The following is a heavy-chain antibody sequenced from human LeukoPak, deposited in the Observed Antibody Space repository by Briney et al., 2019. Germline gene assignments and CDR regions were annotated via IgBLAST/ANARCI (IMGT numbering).Heavy chain of an antibody. D-gene: IGHD3-3*01. CDR3: AKRGDNFWSGYFYYFDH. J-gene: IGHJ4*02. CDR2: ISGSGGST. Sequence: GGALRLSCAASGVTFSNYVMNWGREAPGEWLEWGSAISGSGGSTYYADSVNGRFTISRNNSKNTLYLQLNTLRTEDTAVYYWAKRGDNFWSGYFYYFDHWGQGTLVTVSS. CDR1: GVTFSNYV. V-gene: IGHV3-23*01.